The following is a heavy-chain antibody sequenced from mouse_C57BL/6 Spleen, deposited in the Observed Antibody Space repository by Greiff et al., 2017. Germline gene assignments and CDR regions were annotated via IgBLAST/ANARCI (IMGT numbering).Heavy chain of an antibody. V-gene: IGHV1-54*01. CDR3: AREEAMKNYYGSSPYAMDY. Sequence: QVQLQQSGAELVRPGTSVKVSCKASGYAFTNYLIEWVKQRPGQGLEWIGVINPGSGGTNYNEKFKGKATLTADKSSSTAYVQLSSLTSEDSAVYFCAREEAMKNYYGSSPYAMDYWGQGTSVTVSS. CDR2: INPGSGGT. D-gene: IGHD1-1*01. CDR1: GYAFTNYL. J-gene: IGHJ4*01.